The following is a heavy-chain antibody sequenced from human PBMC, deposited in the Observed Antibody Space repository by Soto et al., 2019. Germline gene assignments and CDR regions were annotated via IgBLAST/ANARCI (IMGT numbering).Heavy chain of an antibody. CDR3: ARSGTVFGVVITYYYYMDV. D-gene: IGHD3-3*01. V-gene: IGHV1-8*01. Sequence: ASVKVSCKASGYTFTSYDINWVRQATGQGLEWMGWMNPNSGNTGYAQKFQGRVTMTRNTSISTAYMELSSLRSEDTAVYYCARSGTVFGVVITYYYYMDVWGKGTKVTVSS. CDR2: MNPNSGNT. J-gene: IGHJ6*03. CDR1: GYTFTSYD.